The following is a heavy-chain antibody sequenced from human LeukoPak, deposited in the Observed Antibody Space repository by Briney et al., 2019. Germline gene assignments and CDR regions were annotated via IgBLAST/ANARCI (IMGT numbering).Heavy chain of an antibody. CDR3: ARLAYCANDVCYSNYYYSMDV. V-gene: IGHV5-51*01. CDR2: IYPDDSDT. D-gene: IGHD2-8*01. CDR1: GYTFSSYW. Sequence: GESLKISCKGSGYTFSSYWIGWVRQMPGKGLEWMGIIYPDDSDTRYSPSFQGQVTISADKSISTAYLQWSSLKASDTAMYYCARLAYCANDVCYSNYYYSMDVCGKGTPVTVSS. J-gene: IGHJ6*03.